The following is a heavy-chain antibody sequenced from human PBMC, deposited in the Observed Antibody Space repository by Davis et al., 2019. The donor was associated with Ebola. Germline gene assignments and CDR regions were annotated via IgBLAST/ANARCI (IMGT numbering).Heavy chain of an antibody. D-gene: IGHD2-8*02. Sequence: KVSCKGSGYSFTSYWISWVRQMPGKGLEWMGIIYTGDSDTRYSPSFRGQVIISADKSIKTAFLHWSSLKASDTATYYCASLRRTITGMDDGFDIWGQGTMVTVSS. CDR3: ASLRRTITGMDDGFDI. CDR1: GYSFTSYW. V-gene: IGHV5-51*01. J-gene: IGHJ3*02. CDR2: IYTGDSDT.